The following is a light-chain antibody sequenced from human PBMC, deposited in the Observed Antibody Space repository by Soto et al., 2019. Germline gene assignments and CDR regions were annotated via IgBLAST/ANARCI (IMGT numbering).Light chain of an antibody. CDR1: QSVRSN. Sequence: EVVLTQSPATLSLSPGERATLSCRASQSVRSNLAWYQHKPGQPPRLLIYDASNRATGIPGRFSGSGSGTDFTLTISNLGPEDFAVYYCQQRDTWPWTFGQGAKVEI. V-gene: IGKV3-11*01. CDR3: QQRDTWPWT. J-gene: IGKJ1*01. CDR2: DAS.